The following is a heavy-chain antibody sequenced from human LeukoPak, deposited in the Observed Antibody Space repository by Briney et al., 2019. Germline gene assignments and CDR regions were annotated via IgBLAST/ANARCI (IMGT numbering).Heavy chain of an antibody. CDR1: GGSISSDY. J-gene: IGHJ6*02. D-gene: IGHD6-13*01. CDR3: ARATPKAAAGGNFYYYGMDV. Sequence: SETLSLTCTVSGGSISSDYWTWSRQPPGKGLDWIGYIYYSGGTVYNPSLKSRVTISVHSSKNQVSLKLSSVTAADTAVYYCARATPKAAAGGNFYYYGMDVWGQGTTVTVSS. V-gene: IGHV4-59*01. CDR2: IYYSGGT.